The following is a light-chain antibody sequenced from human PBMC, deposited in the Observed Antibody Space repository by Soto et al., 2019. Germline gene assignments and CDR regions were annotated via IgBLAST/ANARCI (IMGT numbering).Light chain of an antibody. CDR1: QSLRHRDGKTY. CDR3: MQNIQFPLT. CDR2: EAP. V-gene: IGKV2D-29*01. J-gene: IGKJ4*01. Sequence: VVLTQTPLSLSVTPGQSASISCTSTQSLRHRDGKTYLYWYVQKPGQPRQLLIYEAPKRFSGVSERFSASGSGTDFTLKISRVEADDVGIYSCMQNIQFPLTFGGGTKVEIK.